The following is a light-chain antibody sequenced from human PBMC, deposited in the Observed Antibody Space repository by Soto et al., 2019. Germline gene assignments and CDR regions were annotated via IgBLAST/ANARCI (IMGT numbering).Light chain of an antibody. V-gene: IGLV1-51*01. CDR3: AAWDNSLNVIL. Sequence: QSVLTQPPSVSAAPGHTVTISCSGSSSKIGNHYVSWYQQFPGTAPKLLLYDNNERPSGIPDRFSGSKSGTSATLGITGLQTGDEADYYCAAWDNSLNVILFGGGTKVTVL. CDR2: DNN. J-gene: IGLJ2*01. CDR1: SSKIGNHY.